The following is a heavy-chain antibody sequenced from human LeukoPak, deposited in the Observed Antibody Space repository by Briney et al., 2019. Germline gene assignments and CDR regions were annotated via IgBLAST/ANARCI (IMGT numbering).Heavy chain of an antibody. D-gene: IGHD3-3*01. CDR2: IKQDGSEK. CDR1: GITFNNAW. CDR3: ARDTPYYDFWSGYFH. Sequence: SGGSLRLSCAAPGITFNNAWMSWVRQAPGKGLEWVANIKQDGSEKYYVDSVKGRFTISRDNAKNSLYLQMNSLRAEDTAVYYCARDTPYYDFWSGYFHWGQGTLVTVSS. J-gene: IGHJ4*02. V-gene: IGHV3-7*01.